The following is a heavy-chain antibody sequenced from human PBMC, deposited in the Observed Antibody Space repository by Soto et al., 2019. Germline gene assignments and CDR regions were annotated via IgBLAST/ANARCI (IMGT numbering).Heavy chain of an antibody. CDR1: GGSFSGYY. Sequence: SETLSLTCAVYGGSFSGYYWSWIRQPPGKGLEWIGEINHSGSTNYNPSLKSRVTISVDTSKNQFSLKLSSVTAADTAVYYCARGEDSSGYLYYFDYWGQGTLVTVSS. D-gene: IGHD3-22*01. CDR2: INHSGST. CDR3: ARGEDSSGYLYYFDY. V-gene: IGHV4-34*01. J-gene: IGHJ4*02.